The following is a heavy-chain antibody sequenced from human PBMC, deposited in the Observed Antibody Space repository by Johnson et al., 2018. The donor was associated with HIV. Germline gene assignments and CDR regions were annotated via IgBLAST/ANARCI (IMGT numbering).Heavy chain of an antibody. CDR1: GFSFSAYA. D-gene: IGHD5-12*01. V-gene: IGHV3-23*04. CDR2: ISGGGGTT. Sequence: VQLVESGGGLAQPGGSLRLSCAASGFSFSAYAMSWVRQAPGKGLDWVSSISGGGGTTYYADSVKGRFTISRDNSKNTLYLQMNSLRAEDTAVYYCARGGYSGYDPAGPNAFDIWGQGTMVTVSS. J-gene: IGHJ3*02. CDR3: ARGGYSGYDPAGPNAFDI.